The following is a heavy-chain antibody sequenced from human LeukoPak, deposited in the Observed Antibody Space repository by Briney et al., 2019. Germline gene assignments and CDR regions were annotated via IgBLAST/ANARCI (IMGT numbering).Heavy chain of an antibody. V-gene: IGHV3-23*01. J-gene: IGHJ4*02. CDR2: ISGSGGST. Sequence: PGGSLRLSCAASGFTFSSYAMSWVRRAPGKGLEWVSAISGSGGSTYYADSVKGRFTISRDNSKNTLYLQMNSLRAEDTAVYYCAKPGPIWFGESYYFDYWGQGTLVTVSS. CDR3: AKPGPIWFGESYYFDY. D-gene: IGHD3-10*01. CDR1: GFTFSSYA.